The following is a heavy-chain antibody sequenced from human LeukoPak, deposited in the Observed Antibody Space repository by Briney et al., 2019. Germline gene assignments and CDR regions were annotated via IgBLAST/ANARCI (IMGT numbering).Heavy chain of an antibody. J-gene: IGHJ5*02. Sequence: SETLSLTCSVSGGSVISSSSYWGWVRQPPGKGLEWIGNIYYSGSTYYSPSLTSRVTISVDTSKNQFSLKLSSVTAADTAVYYCARVRSITIFGVVTWFDPWGQGTLVTVSS. CDR2: IYYSGST. CDR1: GGSVISSSSY. V-gene: IGHV4-39*07. D-gene: IGHD3-3*01. CDR3: ARVRSITIFGVVTWFDP.